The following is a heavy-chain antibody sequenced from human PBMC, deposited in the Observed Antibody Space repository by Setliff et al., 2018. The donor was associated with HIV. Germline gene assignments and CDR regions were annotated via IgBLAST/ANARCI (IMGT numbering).Heavy chain of an antibody. CDR1: GYTFTSYG. V-gene: IGHV1-69*05. J-gene: IGHJ6*02. D-gene: IGHD2-15*01. CDR3: ARDRPNCSGGSCRRSYYYGMDV. Sequence: ASVKVSCKASGYTFTSYGISWVRQAPGQGLEWMGGIIPIFGTANYAQKFQGRVTITTDESTSTAYMELSSLRSEDTAVYYCARDRPNCSGGSCRRSYYYGMDVWGQGTTVTVSS. CDR2: IIPIFGTA.